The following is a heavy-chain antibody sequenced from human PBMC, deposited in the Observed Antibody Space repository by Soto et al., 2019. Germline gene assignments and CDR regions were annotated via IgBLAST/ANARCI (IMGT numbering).Heavy chain of an antibody. CDR1: GFTFSNYA. V-gene: IGHV3-30*18. D-gene: IGHD4-17*01. CDR3: ANSWTTLTTGFDF. Sequence: GGSLRLSCVASGFTFSNYAMHWVRQAPGKGLGWVAVISSDGSEKYYLDSVRDRFTISRDNSKNTLYLQMNNLRPEDTAMYYCANSWTTLTTGFDFWGQGALVTVSS. CDR2: ISSDGSEK. J-gene: IGHJ4*02.